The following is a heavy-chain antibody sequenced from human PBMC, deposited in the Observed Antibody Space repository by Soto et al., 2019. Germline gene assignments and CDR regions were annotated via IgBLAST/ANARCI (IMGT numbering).Heavy chain of an antibody. D-gene: IGHD3-22*01. J-gene: IGHJ5*02. CDR1: GGTFSTYT. Sequence: QVQLVPSGAEVKKPGSSVKVSCKASGGTFSTYTITWVRQAPGQGLEWMGRIIPIIGIVNYAQKFQGRVTITADKFTGTAYMELTRLRSDDTAVYYCAGDPDSHYNDSHASSYPWGQGTLVTVSS. CDR3: AGDPDSHYNDSHASSYP. V-gene: IGHV1-69*08. CDR2: IIPIIGIV.